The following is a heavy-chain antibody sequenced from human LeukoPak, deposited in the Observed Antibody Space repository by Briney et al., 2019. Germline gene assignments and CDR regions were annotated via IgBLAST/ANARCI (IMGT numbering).Heavy chain of an antibody. Sequence: PDRSLRLSCAASGFTFDDYAMHWVRQAPGKGLECVSGISWNSGSIGYADSVKGRFTISRDNAKNSLYLQMNSLRAEDTALYYCAKGIVGAPTTYYFDYWGQGTLVTVSS. D-gene: IGHD1-26*01. J-gene: IGHJ4*02. V-gene: IGHV3-9*01. CDR1: GFTFDDYA. CDR2: ISWNSGSI. CDR3: AKGIVGAPTTYYFDY.